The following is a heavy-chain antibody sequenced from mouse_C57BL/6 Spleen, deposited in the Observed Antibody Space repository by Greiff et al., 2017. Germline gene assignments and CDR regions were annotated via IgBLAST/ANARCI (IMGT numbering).Heavy chain of an antibody. Sequence: VQLQQSGPELVKPGASVKISCKASGYAFSSSWMNWVKQRPGKGLEWIGRIYPGDGDTNYNGKFKGKATLTADKSSSTAYMQLSSLTSEDSAVYFCARSIYYYGSWYFDVWGTGTTVTVSS. CDR1: GYAFSSSW. CDR2: IYPGDGDT. D-gene: IGHD1-1*01. CDR3: ARSIYYYGSWYFDV. V-gene: IGHV1-82*01. J-gene: IGHJ1*03.